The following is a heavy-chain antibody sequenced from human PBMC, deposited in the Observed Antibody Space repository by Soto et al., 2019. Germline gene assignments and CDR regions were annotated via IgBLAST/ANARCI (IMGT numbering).Heavy chain of an antibody. D-gene: IGHD1-1*01. Sequence: QVHLVQSGAEVKKPGASVKVSCKGSGYGFTTYGITWVRQAPGQGLEWMAWISAHNGNTNYAQKVQGIVTVTRDTSTSTADMELRSLRYADTAVYYCARGRYGDYWGQGALVTVSS. CDR3: ARGRYGDY. J-gene: IGHJ4*02. V-gene: IGHV1-18*01. CDR1: GYGFTTYG. CDR2: ISAHNGNT.